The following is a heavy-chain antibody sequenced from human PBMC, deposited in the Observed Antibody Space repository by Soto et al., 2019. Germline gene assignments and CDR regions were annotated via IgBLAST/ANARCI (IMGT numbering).Heavy chain of an antibody. Sequence: QVHLVQSGAEVKKPGASVKVSCKGSGYAFTTYGITWVRQAPGQGLEWMGWISAHNGNTNYAQKLQGRVTVTRDTSPSQAYMELRSLRSDDTAVYYCARGGYGDYWGQGALVTVSS. D-gene: IGHD1-1*01. J-gene: IGHJ4*02. CDR2: ISAHNGNT. V-gene: IGHV1-18*01. CDR3: ARGGYGDY. CDR1: GYAFTTYG.